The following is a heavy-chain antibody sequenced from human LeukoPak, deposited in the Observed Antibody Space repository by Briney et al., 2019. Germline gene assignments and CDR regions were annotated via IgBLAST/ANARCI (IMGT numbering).Heavy chain of an antibody. CDR1: GFTFSSYA. J-gene: IGHJ4*02. CDR3: ARDFWQWLVKYYFDY. CDR2: ISYDGSNK. D-gene: IGHD6-19*01. V-gene: IGHV3-30-3*01. Sequence: PGGSLRLSCAASGFTFSSYAMHWVRQAPGKGLEWVAVISYDGSNKYYADSVKGRFTISRDNSKNTLYLQMNSLRAEDTAVYYCARDFWQWLVKYYFDYWGQGTLVTVSS.